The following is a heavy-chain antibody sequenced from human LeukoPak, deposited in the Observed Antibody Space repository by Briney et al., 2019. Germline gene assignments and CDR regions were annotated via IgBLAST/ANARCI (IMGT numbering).Heavy chain of an antibody. Sequence: KTGGSLRLSCAASGFTFSSYSMNWVRQAPGKGLEWVSSISSSSSYIYYADSVKGRFTISRDNAKNSLYLQMNSLRAEDTAVYYCASFLDYGGDYWGQGTLVTVSS. CDR1: GFTFSSYS. J-gene: IGHJ4*02. CDR3: ASFLDYGGDY. CDR2: ISSSSSYI. D-gene: IGHD4-23*01. V-gene: IGHV3-21*01.